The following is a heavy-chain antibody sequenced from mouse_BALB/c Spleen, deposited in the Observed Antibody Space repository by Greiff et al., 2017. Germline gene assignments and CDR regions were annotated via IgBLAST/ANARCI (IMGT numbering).Heavy chain of an antibody. V-gene: IGHV2-6-7*01. CDR2: IWGDGST. J-gene: IGHJ3*01. Sequence: QVQLQQSGPGLVAPSQSLSITCTVSGFSLTGYGVNWVRQPPGKGLEWLGMIWGDGSTDYNSALKSRLSISKDNSKSQVFLKMNSLQTDDTARYYCASQGGSPWFAYWGQGTLVTVSA. D-gene: IGHD1-1*02. CDR1: GFSLTGYG. CDR3: ASQGGSPWFAY.